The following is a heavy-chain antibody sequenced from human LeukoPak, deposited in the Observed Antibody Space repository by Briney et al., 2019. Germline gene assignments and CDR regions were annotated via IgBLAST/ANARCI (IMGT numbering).Heavy chain of an antibody. CDR2: ILNGGDS. CDR3: ARKEVATSEDY. V-gene: IGHV4-39*07. CDR1: GDSIRSSTYY. D-gene: IGHD5-24*01. J-gene: IGHJ4*02. Sequence: SETLSLTCTVSGDSIRSSTYYWGWFRQPPGKGLEWIGTILNGGDSYYNPSLKSRVAISKDTSKNQFSLEVYSVTAADTAVYYCARKEVATSEDYWGQGTLVAVSS.